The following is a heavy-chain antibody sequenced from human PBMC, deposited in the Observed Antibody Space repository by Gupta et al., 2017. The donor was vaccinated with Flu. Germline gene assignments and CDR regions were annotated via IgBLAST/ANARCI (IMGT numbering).Heavy chain of an antibody. J-gene: IGHJ4*02. CDR2: INHTGST. Sequence: QVQLQQWGAGLLKPSETLSLTCAVYGGSFSDYYWSWIRQPPGKGLEWIGEINHTGSTNDNPSLKSRVTISIDTSKNQFSLKLSSVTAADTAVYYCASSPNFAADYWGQGTLVTVYS. CDR3: ASSPNFAADY. CDR1: GGSFSDYY. V-gene: IGHV4-34*01.